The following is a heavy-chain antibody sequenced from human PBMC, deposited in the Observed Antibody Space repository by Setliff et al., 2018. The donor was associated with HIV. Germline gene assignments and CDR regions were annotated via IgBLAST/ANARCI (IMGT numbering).Heavy chain of an antibody. CDR2: MNPDSGNT. CDR3: ARARGRLSDFDI. J-gene: IGHJ3*02. CDR1: GGTFSSYA. V-gene: IGHV1-8*02. Sequence: ASVKVSCKASGGTFSSYAISWVRQAPGQGLEWMGWMNPDSGNTGYAQKFQDRVTMTRDTSTTTVYMDLRSLRSEDTAVYYCARARGRLSDFDIWGQGTMVTVSS. D-gene: IGHD3-10*01.